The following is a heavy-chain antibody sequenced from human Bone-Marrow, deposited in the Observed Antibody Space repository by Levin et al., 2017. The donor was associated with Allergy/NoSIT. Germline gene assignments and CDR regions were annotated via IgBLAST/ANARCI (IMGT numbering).Heavy chain of an antibody. CDR3: AHRGKRFGELLFFFDF. CDR2: IYWDDDK. CDR1: GFSLSPTEVG. J-gene: IGHJ4*02. D-gene: IGHD3-10*01. Sequence: SGPTLVKPTQTLTLTCTFSGFSLSPTEVGVAWIRQPPGKALEWLGIIYWDDDKRYSPSLKSRLTITKDTSKNRVVLTMTNMDPEDTATYFCAHRGKRFGELLFFFDFWGPGTLVTVSS. V-gene: IGHV2-5*02.